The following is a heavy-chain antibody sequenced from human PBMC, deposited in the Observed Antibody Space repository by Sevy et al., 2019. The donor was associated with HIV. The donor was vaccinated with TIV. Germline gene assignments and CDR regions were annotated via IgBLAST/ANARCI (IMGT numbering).Heavy chain of an antibody. CDR3: AKDQRLQTTDYYYGMDV. CDR1: GFTFSSYG. V-gene: IGHV3-30*02. D-gene: IGHD4-4*01. J-gene: IGHJ6*02. CDR2: IRYDGSNK. Sequence: GGSLRLSCAASGFTFSSYGMHWVRQAPGKGLEWVAFIRYDGSNKYYADSVKGRFTISRDNSKNTLYLQMNSLRAEDAAVYYCAKDQRLQTTDYYYGMDVWGQWTTVTVSS.